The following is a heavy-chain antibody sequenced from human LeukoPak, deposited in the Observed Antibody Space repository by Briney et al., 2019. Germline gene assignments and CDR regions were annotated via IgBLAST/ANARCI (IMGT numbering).Heavy chain of an antibody. D-gene: IGHD3-3*01. CDR1: GYTFTSYD. Sequence: ASVKVSCKASGYTFTSYDINWVRQATGQGLEWMGWMNPNSGNTGYAQKFQGRVTITRNTSISTAYMELSSLRSEDTAVYYCARGYDFEYYFDYWGQGTLVTVSS. CDR3: ARGYDFEYYFDY. J-gene: IGHJ4*02. CDR2: MNPNSGNT. V-gene: IGHV1-8*03.